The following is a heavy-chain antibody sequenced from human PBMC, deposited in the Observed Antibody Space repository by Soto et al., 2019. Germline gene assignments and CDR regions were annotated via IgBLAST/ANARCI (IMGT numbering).Heavy chain of an antibody. CDR3: ARDSVRNCSDGVCYQGYYYFAMDV. J-gene: IGHJ6*02. CDR2: ISASTGNT. V-gene: IGHV1-18*01. CDR1: GCTFTSYG. Sequence: ASVKVSCKASGCTFTSYGLSWVRQAPGQGLEWMGWISASTGNTNYAQKLQGRVTMTTDPCTGTAYMELRSLRSADTATYYCARDSVRNCSDGVCYQGYYYFAMDVWG. D-gene: IGHD2-8*01.